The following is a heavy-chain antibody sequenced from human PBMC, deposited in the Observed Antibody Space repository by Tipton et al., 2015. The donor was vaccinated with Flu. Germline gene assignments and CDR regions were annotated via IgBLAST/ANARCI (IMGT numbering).Heavy chain of an antibody. CDR1: GFTFDTYG. Sequence: GSLRLSCAATGFTFDTYGMSWVRLAPGKGLEWVSSINSPFSTFYTDSVKGRFTISRDNSKNTLYLQLNSLRAEDAAIYYCARRPASLFIFDMWGQGTMVTVSS. J-gene: IGHJ3*02. CDR2: INSPFST. D-gene: IGHD3-10*02. V-gene: IGHV3-23*01. CDR3: ARRPASLFIFDM.